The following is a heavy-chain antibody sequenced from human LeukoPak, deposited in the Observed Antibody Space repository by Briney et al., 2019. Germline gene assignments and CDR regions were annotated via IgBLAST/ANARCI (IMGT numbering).Heavy chain of an antibody. CDR3: AELGITMIGGV. Sequence: ASVKVSCKASGYTFTTYYMHWVRQAPGQGLEWMGIINPGGGSTSYAQKFQGRVTMTRDTSTNTVYMELSSLRSEDTAVYYCAELGITMIGGVWGKGTTVTISS. V-gene: IGHV1-46*01. J-gene: IGHJ6*04. CDR2: INPGGGST. D-gene: IGHD3-10*02. CDR1: GYTFTTYY.